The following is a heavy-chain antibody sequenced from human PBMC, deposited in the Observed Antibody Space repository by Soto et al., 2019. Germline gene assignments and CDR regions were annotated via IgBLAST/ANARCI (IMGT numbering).Heavy chain of an antibody. V-gene: IGHV4-59*01. CDR2: LYYGRSA. CDR1: GDSIRSYY. CDR3: ALRSMAVVPEY. Sequence: PSETLSLSGAVSGDSIRSYYSIGIRQPPGKGLESIGYLYYGRSANYNPSLKSRVTLSVDTSTNQCSLTLSSMTAADTAVYYCALRSMAVVPEYWGQGTLVTVSS. D-gene: IGHD3-22*01. J-gene: IGHJ4*02.